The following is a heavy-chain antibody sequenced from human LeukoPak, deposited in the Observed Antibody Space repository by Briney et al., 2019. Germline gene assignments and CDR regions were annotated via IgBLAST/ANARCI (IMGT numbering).Heavy chain of an antibody. CDR2: IKIDGTKT. CDR3: ARDQPHSWRQDS. D-gene: IGHD1-26*01. CDR1: GFTFSNYW. J-gene: IGHJ4*02. Sequence: GGSLRLSCAASGFTFSNYWMHWVRQAPGKGLEWVSRIKIDGTKTTYADSVRGRFTISRDNAKNTLYLQMNSLRAEDTAVYYCARDQPHSWRQDSWGQGTLVTVSS. V-gene: IGHV3-74*01.